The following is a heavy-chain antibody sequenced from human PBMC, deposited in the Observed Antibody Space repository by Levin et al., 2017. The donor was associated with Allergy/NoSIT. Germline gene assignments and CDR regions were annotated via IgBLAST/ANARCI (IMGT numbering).Heavy chain of an antibody. Sequence: SQTLSLPCTVSGGSISSSYWSWIRQPPGKGLEWIGYIYYIGSTNYNPSLKSRVTISVDTSKNQFSLRLSSVTAADTAVYYCARDRVIVGTTNYFYGMDVGGQGTTVTVSS. V-gene: IGHV4-59*01. CDR2: IYYIGST. CDR1: GGSISSSY. CDR3: ARDRVIVGTTNYFYGMDV. D-gene: IGHD1-26*01. J-gene: IGHJ6*02.